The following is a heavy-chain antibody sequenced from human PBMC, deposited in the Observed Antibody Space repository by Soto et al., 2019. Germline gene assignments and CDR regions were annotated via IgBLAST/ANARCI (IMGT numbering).Heavy chain of an antibody. CDR3: AKDRGYSYGYGMDV. CDR1: GFTFDDYA. Sequence: GGSLRLSCAASGFTFDDYAMHWVRQAPGKGLEWVSGISWNSGSIGYADSVKGRFTISRDNAKNSLYLQMNSLRAEDTALYYYAKDRGYSYGYGMDVWGQGTTVTVSS. CDR2: ISWNSGSI. J-gene: IGHJ6*02. V-gene: IGHV3-9*01. D-gene: IGHD5-18*01.